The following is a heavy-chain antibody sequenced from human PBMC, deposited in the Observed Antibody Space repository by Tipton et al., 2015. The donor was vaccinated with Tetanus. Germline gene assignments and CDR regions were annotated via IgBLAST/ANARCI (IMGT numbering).Heavy chain of an antibody. V-gene: IGHV4-31*03. D-gene: IGHD1-1*01. CDR1: GDAISSGGFF. Sequence: TLSLTCTVSGDAISSGGFFWNWIRQFPGKGLEWIGYVYYSGSTFYNPSLKSRVTMSVDTSKNQFSLNLSSVTAADTAVYYCATTADNWFDPWGQGTLVTVSS. CDR3: ATTADNWFDP. CDR2: VYYSGST. J-gene: IGHJ5*02.